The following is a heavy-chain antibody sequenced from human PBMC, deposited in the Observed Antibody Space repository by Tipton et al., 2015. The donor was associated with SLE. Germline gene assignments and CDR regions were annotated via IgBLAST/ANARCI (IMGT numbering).Heavy chain of an antibody. J-gene: IGHJ4*02. V-gene: IGHV4-39*07. D-gene: IGHD3-22*01. CDR2: IYYTGNT. Sequence: TLSLTCTVSGGSISSGNYYWGWIRQPPGKGLEWIGNIYYTGNTFYSPSLKSRVTISVDTSKNQFSLKLSSVTAADTAVYYCARDEYRYDGTGYHLLGHFDFWGQGTLVTVSS. CDR1: GGSISSGNYY. CDR3: ARDEYRYDGTGYHLLGHFDF.